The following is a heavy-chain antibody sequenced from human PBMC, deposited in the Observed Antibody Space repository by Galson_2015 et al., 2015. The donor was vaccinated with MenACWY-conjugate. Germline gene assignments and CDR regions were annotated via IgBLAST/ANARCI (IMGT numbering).Heavy chain of an antibody. CDR2: IKQDGSEK. CDR3: ARLSTAVAGDY. Sequence: SLRLSCAASGFSFSSYWMSWVRQAPGKGLEWVANIKQDGSEKYYVNSVKGRFTISRDNAKNSLYPQMNSLRAEDTAVYYCARLSTAVAGDYWGQGTLVTVSS. J-gene: IGHJ4*02. V-gene: IGHV3-7*03. D-gene: IGHD6-19*01. CDR1: GFSFSSYW.